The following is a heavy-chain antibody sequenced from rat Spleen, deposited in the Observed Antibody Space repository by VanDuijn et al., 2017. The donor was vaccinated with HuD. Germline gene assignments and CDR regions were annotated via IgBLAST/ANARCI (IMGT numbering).Heavy chain of an antibody. Sequence: QVQLKETGPGLVQPTQTLSITCTVSGFSLTSYYMQWVRQTPGKGLEWMGFIRSGGSTEYNSEFKSRLSISRDTSKNQVFLNMNSLKTEDTGVYYCARDPRYTNYFDYWGQGVMVTVSS. CDR1: GFSLTSYY. CDR2: IRSGGST. D-gene: IGHD1-4*01. V-gene: IGHV2-65*01. CDR3: ARDPRYTNYFDY. J-gene: IGHJ2*01.